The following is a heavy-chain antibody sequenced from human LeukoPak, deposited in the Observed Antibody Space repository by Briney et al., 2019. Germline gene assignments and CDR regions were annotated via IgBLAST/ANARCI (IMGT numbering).Heavy chain of an antibody. D-gene: IGHD2-15*01. Sequence: GGSLRLSCVASGFSFSTYGMSWVRQAPGKGLECVSGISGNAATTYYADSVKGRFTISRENSKNTLYLQMDSLRAEDTAVYYCAKALFGGNTCWGQGTLVTVSS. CDR2: ISGNAATT. CDR1: GFSFSTYG. V-gene: IGHV3-23*01. J-gene: IGHJ4*02. CDR3: AKALFGGNTC.